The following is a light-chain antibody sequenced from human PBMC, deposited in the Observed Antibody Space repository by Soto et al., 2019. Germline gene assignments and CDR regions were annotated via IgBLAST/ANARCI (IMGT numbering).Light chain of an antibody. J-gene: IGKJ1*01. CDR3: HQYGSSPET. CDR2: GAS. CDR1: QSVTSNY. V-gene: IGKV3-20*01. Sequence: EIALTQSPGTLSLSPGERATLSCRASQSVTSNYLAWYQQKPGQAPRLLMFGASIRDTGIPDRFSGSGSGTDFTLTISRLEPEDFAVYYCHQYGSSPETFGQGTKVAV.